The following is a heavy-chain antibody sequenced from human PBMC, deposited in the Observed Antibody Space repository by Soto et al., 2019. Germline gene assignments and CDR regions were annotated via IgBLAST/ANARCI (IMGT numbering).Heavy chain of an antibody. D-gene: IGHD5-18*01. CDR3: ARCIQQDYYYGMDV. Sequence: QAQLVQSGAEVKKPGASVKVSCKASGYTFYSHSISWVRQAPGQGLEWMGRISADNGNTKYAQKFRDRVTMTTDTSTSXVYMELRNLRSDDTAVYYCARCIQQDYYYGMDVWGQGT. V-gene: IGHV1-18*01. CDR1: GYTFYSHS. CDR2: ISADNGNT. J-gene: IGHJ6*02.